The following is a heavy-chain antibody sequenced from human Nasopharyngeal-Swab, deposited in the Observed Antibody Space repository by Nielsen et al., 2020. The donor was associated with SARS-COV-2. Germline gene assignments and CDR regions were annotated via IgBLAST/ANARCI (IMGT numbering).Heavy chain of an antibody. D-gene: IGHD2-2*01. J-gene: IGHJ5*02. Sequence: SVKVSCKASGGTFSSYAISWVRQAPGQGLEWMGGIIPIFGTANYAQKLQGRVTITADESTSTAYMELSSLRSEDTAVYYCASDPPRGVVVPAASNWFDPWGQGTLVTVSS. CDR1: GGTFSSYA. CDR2: IIPIFGTA. V-gene: IGHV1-69*13. CDR3: ASDPPRGVVVPAASNWFDP.